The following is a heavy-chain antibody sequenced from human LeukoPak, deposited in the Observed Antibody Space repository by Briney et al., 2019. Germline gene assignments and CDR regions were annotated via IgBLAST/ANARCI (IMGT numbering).Heavy chain of an antibody. Sequence: ASVKVSCKASGYTFTEHYLYWVRQAPGQGLEWVGRINCNSGDANSAQKFQGRVTMTRDTSISTAYMELSRLRSDDTAVYYCARARGAYYYGPRWGQGTLVTVSS. CDR1: GYTFTEHY. CDR2: INCNSGDA. D-gene: IGHD3-10*01. J-gene: IGHJ4*02. V-gene: IGHV1-2*02. CDR3: ARARGAYYYGPR.